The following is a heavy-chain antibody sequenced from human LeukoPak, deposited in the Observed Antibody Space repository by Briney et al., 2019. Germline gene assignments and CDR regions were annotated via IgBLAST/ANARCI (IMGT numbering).Heavy chain of an antibody. V-gene: IGHV3-74*01. D-gene: IGHD3-10*01. CDR1: GFTFSSYW. CDR2: INTDGSST. CDR3: AGFPSSLWCGELYVNY. Sequence: GGSLRLSCAASGFTFSSYWMHGVRQAPGKGLVWVSRINTDGSSTSYADSVKGRFTISRDNAKNTLYLQMNSLRAEDTAVYYCAGFPSSLWCGELYVNYWGQGTLVTVSS. J-gene: IGHJ4*02.